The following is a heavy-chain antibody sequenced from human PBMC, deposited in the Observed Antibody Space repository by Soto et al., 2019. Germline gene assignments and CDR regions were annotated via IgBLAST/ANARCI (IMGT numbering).Heavy chain of an antibody. J-gene: IGHJ6*02. CDR3: ARDSEQLVPYYYGMDV. Sequence: SETLSLTCSVSDGSISSGGYYWSWIRQHPGKGLEWIGYIYYSGSTYYNPSLKSRVTISVDTSKNQFSLKLSSVTAADTAVYYCARDSEQLVPYYYGMDVWGQGTTVTVSS. CDR2: IYYSGST. D-gene: IGHD6-6*01. V-gene: IGHV4-31*03. CDR1: DGSISSGGYY.